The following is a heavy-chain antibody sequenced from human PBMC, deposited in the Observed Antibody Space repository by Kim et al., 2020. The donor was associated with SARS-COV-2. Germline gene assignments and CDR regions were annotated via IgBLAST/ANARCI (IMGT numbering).Heavy chain of an antibody. V-gene: IGHV3-9*01. Sequence: GGSLRLSCAASGFTFDDYAMHWVRQAPGKGLEWVSGISWNSGSIGYADSVKGRFTISRDNAKNSLYLQMNSLRAEDTALYYCAKGRYFDWLISSDYFDYWGQGTLVTVSS. CDR3: AKGRYFDWLISSDYFDY. J-gene: IGHJ4*02. CDR2: ISWNSGSI. D-gene: IGHD3-9*01. CDR1: GFTFDDYA.